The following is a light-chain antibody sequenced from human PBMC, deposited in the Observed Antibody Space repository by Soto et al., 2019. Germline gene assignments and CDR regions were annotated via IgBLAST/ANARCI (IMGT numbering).Light chain of an antibody. V-gene: IGKV1-12*01. CDR2: SAS. CDR3: QQTRSCPLT. J-gene: IGKJ4*01. CDR1: QTITSC. Sequence: DIEVTQSPSSVSASVGDRATITCRASQTITSCVAWFQQKPGRAPKLLIYSASSLHSGAPSRFTGSGSGTDFTLTITSLQPDDAGVYYCQQTRSCPLTFGEGTQVEI.